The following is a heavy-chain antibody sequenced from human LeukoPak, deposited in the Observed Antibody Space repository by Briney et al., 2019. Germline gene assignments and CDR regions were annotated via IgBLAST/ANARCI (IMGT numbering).Heavy chain of an antibody. CDR3: ARPGYCSGGSCYWFDP. CDR1: GYTFTSYD. J-gene: IGHJ5*02. D-gene: IGHD2-15*01. V-gene: IGHV1-8*03. Sequence: GASVKVSCKASGYTFTSYDINWVRQATGQGLEWMGWMNPNSGNTGYAQKFQGRVTITRNTSISTAYMELSSLRSEDTAVYYCARPGYCSGGSCYWFDPWGQGTLVTVSS. CDR2: MNPNSGNT.